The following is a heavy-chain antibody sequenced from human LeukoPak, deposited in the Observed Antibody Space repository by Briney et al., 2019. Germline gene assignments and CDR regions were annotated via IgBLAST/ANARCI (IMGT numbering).Heavy chain of an antibody. D-gene: IGHD6-13*01. CDR3: ASSSSWSLAYYYYMDV. CDR1: GHSISSGYY. J-gene: IGHJ6*03. CDR2: IYHSGST. Sequence: PSETLSLTCAVSGHSISSGYYWGWIRQPPGKGLEWIGSIYHSGSTYYNPSLKSRVTISVDTSKNQFSLKLSSVTAADTAVYYCASSSSWSLAYYYYMDVWGKGTTVTVSS. V-gene: IGHV4-38-2*01.